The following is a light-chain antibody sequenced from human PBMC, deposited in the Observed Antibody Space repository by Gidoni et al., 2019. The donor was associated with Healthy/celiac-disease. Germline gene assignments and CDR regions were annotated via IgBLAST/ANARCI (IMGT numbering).Light chain of an antibody. J-gene: IGKJ4*01. CDR3: QQRKNT. CDR1: QSVSSY. CDR2: DAS. Sequence: EIVLTQSPATLSLSPGERATLSCRASQSVSSYLAWYQQKPGQAPRLLIYDASNRATGIPARFSGSGSGTDFTLTISSLEPEDFAVYYCQQRKNTFXGXTKVEIK. V-gene: IGKV3-11*01.